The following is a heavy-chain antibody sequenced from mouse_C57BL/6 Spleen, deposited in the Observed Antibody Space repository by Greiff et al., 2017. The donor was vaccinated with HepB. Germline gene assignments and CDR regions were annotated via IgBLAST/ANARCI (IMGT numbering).Heavy chain of an antibody. J-gene: IGHJ2*01. CDR3: ARSTGYFDY. CDR2: IRNKANGYTT. V-gene: IGHV7-3*01. Sequence: DVKLVESGGGLVQPGGSLSLSCAASGFTFPDYYMSWVRQPPGKALEWLGFIRNKANGYTTEYSASVKGRFTISRDNSQSILYLQMNALRAEDSATYYCARSTGYFDYWGQGTTLTVSS. CDR1: GFTFPDYY. D-gene: IGHD4-1*02.